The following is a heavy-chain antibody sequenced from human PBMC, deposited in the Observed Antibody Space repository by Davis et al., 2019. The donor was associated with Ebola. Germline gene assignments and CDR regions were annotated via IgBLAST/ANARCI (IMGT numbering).Heavy chain of an antibody. D-gene: IGHD4-17*01. CDR3: ARDEGWDGDYVLYYYYYGMDV. Sequence: GESLKISCAASGFTFSSYSMNWVRQAPGKGLEWVANIKQDGSEKYYVDSVKGRFTISRDNAKNSLYLQMNSLRAEDTAVYYCARDEGWDGDYVLYYYYYGMDVWGQGTTVTVSS. J-gene: IGHJ6*02. CDR2: IKQDGSEK. CDR1: GFTFSSYS. V-gene: IGHV3-7*03.